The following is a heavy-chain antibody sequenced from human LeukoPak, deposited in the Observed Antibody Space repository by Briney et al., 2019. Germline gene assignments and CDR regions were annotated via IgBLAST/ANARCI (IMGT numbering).Heavy chain of an antibody. CDR2: IYTDGSST. J-gene: IGHJ4*02. CDR1: GFTFSNYW. Sequence: PGGSLRLSCEASGFTFSNYWMHWVRQAQGKGLVWVSRIYTDGSSTNYADSVKGRFTISRDNAKNTLYLQMNSLRGEDTAVYYCARGASNRFDYWGQGTLVTVSS. D-gene: IGHD1-14*01. CDR3: ARGASNRFDY. V-gene: IGHV3-74*01.